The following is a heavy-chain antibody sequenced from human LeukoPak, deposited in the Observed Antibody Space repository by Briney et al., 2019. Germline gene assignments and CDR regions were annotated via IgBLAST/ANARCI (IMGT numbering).Heavy chain of an antibody. CDR2: ISAYNGNT. CDR3: ARGNYDILTGYSNYYYYYMDV. J-gene: IGHJ6*03. D-gene: IGHD3-9*01. Sequence: ASVKVSCKASGYTFTNYYMHWVRQAPGQGLEWMGWISAYNGNTNYAQKLQGRVTMTTDTSTSTAYMELRSLGSDDTAVYYYARGNYDILTGYSNYYYYYMDVWGKGTTVTVSS. CDR1: GYTFTNYY. V-gene: IGHV1-18*04.